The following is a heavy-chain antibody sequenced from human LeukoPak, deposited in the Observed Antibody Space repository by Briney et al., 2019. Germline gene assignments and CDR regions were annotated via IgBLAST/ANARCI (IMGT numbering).Heavy chain of an antibody. Sequence: GASVKVSCKASGYTFTSYYMHWVRQAPGQGLEWMGIINPSGGSTSYAQKFQGRVTTTRDTSTSTVYMELSSLRSEDTAVYYCARDPEQQLVFDYWGQGTLVTVSS. J-gene: IGHJ4*02. V-gene: IGHV1-46*01. CDR1: GYTFTSYY. CDR2: INPSGGST. CDR3: ARDPEQQLVFDY. D-gene: IGHD6-13*01.